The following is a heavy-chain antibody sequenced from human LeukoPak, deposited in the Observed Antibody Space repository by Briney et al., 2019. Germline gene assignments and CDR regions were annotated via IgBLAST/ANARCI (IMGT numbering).Heavy chain of an antibody. CDR2: IKEDGSEK. J-gene: IGHJ5*02. Sequence: GGSLRLSCAASGFTFSRYWMSWVRQAPGKGLEWVANIKEDGSEKNYVDSVRGRFTISRDNAKNSLYLQMNSLRDEDTAVYFCARGTHILGPWGQGTLVTVSS. D-gene: IGHD3-3*02. CDR1: GFTFSRYW. CDR3: ARGTHILGP. V-gene: IGHV3-7*01.